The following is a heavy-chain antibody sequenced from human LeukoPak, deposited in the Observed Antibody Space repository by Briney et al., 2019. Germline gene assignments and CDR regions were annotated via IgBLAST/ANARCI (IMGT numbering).Heavy chain of an antibody. CDR1: GFTFDDYA. V-gene: IGHV3-74*01. J-gene: IGHJ4*02. Sequence: PGGSLRLSCAASGFTFDDYAMHWVRQAPGKGLVWVSRINTDGTSTTYADSVKGRFTISRDNAKNTLYLQMNSLRAEDTAVYYCTRRTSVLPFDYWGQGTLVTVSS. CDR3: TRRTSVLPFDY. CDR2: INTDGTST. D-gene: IGHD2-8*01.